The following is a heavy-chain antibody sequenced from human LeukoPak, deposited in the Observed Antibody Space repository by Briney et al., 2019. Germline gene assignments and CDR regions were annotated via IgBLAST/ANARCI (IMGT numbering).Heavy chain of an antibody. V-gene: IGHV1-69*05. J-gene: IGHJ4*02. Sequence: SVKVSCKASGGTFSSYAISWVRQAPGQGLEWMGRIIPIFGTANYAQKFQGRVTITTDESTSTAYMELSSLRSEDTAVYYCARDTYYYDSSDDYWGQGTLVTVYS. D-gene: IGHD3-22*01. CDR2: IIPIFGTA. CDR1: GGTFSSYA. CDR3: ARDTYYYDSSDDY.